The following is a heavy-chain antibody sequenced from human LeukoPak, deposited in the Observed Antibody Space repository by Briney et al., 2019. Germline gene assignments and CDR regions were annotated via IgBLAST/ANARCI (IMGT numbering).Heavy chain of an antibody. D-gene: IGHD6-13*01. V-gene: IGHV4-34*01. CDR3: ARVHRAAAGPGGWFDP. Sequence: ASETLSLTCAVYGGSFSGYYWSWIRQPPGKGLEWIGEINHSGSTNYNPSLKSRVTISVDTSKTQFSLKLSSVTAADTAVYYCARVHRAAAGPGGWFDPWGQGTLVTVSS. CDR2: INHSGST. CDR1: GGSFSGYY. J-gene: IGHJ5*02.